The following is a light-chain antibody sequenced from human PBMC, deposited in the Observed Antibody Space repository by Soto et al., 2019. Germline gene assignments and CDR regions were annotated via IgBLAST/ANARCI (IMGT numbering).Light chain of an antibody. Sequence: EIVMTQSPSTLSASPGERATLSCRASQSVSYNLAWYQHKHGQAPRLLIYGPSTRATGIPARFSGSGYGTEFTLTISSLQSEDFALYYCQQYNNWPRTFGQGTKVDIK. CDR3: QQYNNWPRT. CDR2: GPS. V-gene: IGKV3-15*01. J-gene: IGKJ1*01. CDR1: QSVSYN.